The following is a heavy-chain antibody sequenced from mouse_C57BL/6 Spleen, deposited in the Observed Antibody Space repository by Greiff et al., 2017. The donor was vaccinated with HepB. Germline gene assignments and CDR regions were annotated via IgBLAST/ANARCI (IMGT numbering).Heavy chain of an antibody. CDR1: GYTFTSYW. D-gene: IGHD1-1*01. J-gene: IGHJ4*01. CDR3: ARDTLDYYGSGAMDY. V-gene: IGHV1-52*01. Sequence: QVQLQQPGAELVRPGSSVKLSCKASGYTFTSYWMHWVKQRPIQGLEWIGNIDPSDSETHYNQKFKDKATLTVDKSSSTAYMQLSSLTSEDSAVYDCARDTLDYYGSGAMDYWGQGTSVTVSS. CDR2: IDPSDSET.